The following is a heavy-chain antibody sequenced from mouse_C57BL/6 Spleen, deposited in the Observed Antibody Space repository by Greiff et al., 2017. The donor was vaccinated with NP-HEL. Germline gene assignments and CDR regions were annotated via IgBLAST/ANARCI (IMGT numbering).Heavy chain of an antibody. Sequence: LEESGAELVKPGASVKMSCKASGYTFTTYPIEWMKQNHGKSLEWIGNFHPYNDDTKYNEKFKGKATLTVEKSSSTVYLELSRLTSDDSAVYYCARGGYGSRSFFDYWGQGTTLTVSS. V-gene: IGHV1-47*01. CDR1: GYTFTTYP. D-gene: IGHD1-1*01. CDR3: ARGGYGSRSFFDY. CDR2: FHPYNDDT. J-gene: IGHJ2*01.